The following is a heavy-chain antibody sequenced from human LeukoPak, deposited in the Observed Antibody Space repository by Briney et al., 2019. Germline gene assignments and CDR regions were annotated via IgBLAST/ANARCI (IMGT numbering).Heavy chain of an antibody. V-gene: IGHV3-48*03. CDR3: AELGITMIGGV. CDR2: ISSSGSTI. Sequence: GGSLRLSCAASGFTYSSYAMNWVRQAPGKGLEWVSYISSSGSTIYYADSVKGRFTISRDNAKNSLYLQMNSLRAEDTAVYYCAELGITMIGGVWGKGTTVTISS. D-gene: IGHD3-10*02. CDR1: GFTYSSYA. J-gene: IGHJ6*04.